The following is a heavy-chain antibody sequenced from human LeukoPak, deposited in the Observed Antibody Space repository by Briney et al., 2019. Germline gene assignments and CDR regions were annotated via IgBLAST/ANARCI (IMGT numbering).Heavy chain of an antibody. J-gene: IGHJ3*02. CDR1: GFTFSSYS. D-gene: IGHD3-10*01. Sequence: SGGSLRLSCAASGFTFSSYSMNWVRQAPGKGLEWVSSISSSCSYIYYADSVKGRFTISRDNAKNSLYLQMNSLRAEDTAVYYRASLNYYGSGRNDAFDIWGQGTMVTVSS. CDR2: ISSSCSYI. CDR3: ASLNYYGSGRNDAFDI. V-gene: IGHV3-21*01.